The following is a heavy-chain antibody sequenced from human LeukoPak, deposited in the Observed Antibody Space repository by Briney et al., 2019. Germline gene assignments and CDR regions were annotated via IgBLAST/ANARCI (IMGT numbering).Heavy chain of an antibody. J-gene: IGHJ5*02. CDR1: GGSISSGDYY. CDR2: SYYSGST. CDR3: ARGRYDSSGYYKFLNWFDP. Sequence: SQTLSLTCTVSGGSISSGDYYWSWLRQPPGKGLEWIGYSYYSGSTYYNPCLKSRVTISVDTSKNQFSLKLSSVTAADTAVYYCARGRYDSSGYYKFLNWFDPWGQGTLVTVAS. D-gene: IGHD3-22*01. V-gene: IGHV4-30-4*01.